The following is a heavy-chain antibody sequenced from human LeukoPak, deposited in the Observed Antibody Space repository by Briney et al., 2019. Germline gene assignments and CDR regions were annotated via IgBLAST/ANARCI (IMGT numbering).Heavy chain of an antibody. Sequence: PGGSLRLSCSPSGFTFSSYEMNWDRPAPGEGLEWVSHISSSGSTVFYAASVKGRFTISRDNAKDSLYLQMNSLRAEDTAVYYCARVSSIAAAGSPDYWGQGTLVTVSS. V-gene: IGHV3-48*03. D-gene: IGHD6-13*01. CDR2: ISSSGSTV. J-gene: IGHJ4*02. CDR3: ARVSSIAAAGSPDY. CDR1: GFTFSSYE.